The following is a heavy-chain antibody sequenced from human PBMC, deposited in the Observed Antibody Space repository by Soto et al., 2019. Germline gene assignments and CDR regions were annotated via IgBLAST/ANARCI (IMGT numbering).Heavy chain of an antibody. CDR3: ARWRGGMFFFDY. J-gene: IGHJ4*02. Sequence: GGSLRLSCAASGFSFSSFWMSWVGQAPGKGLEWVANIKQDGSEKYYVDSVKGRFTISRHNAKNSLFLQMNSLRVEDTAVYYCARWRGGMFFFDYCGRGALVTCSS. D-gene: IGHD3-10*02. CDR1: GFSFSSFW. V-gene: IGHV3-7*01. CDR2: IKQDGSEK.